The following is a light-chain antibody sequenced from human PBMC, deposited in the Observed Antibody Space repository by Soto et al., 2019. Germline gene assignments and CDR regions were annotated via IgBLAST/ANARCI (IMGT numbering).Light chain of an antibody. Sequence: DVVMTQTPLSLSVAPGQPASISCKSSQSLLHITGETFLFWYLQKPGQSPQLLIYEVSTRVSGVPDRCSGSGSGTAFTLDISRVETDDVGIYYCMQSTQLPPTFGQGTRLGIE. CDR3: MQSTQLPPT. J-gene: IGKJ5*01. CDR1: QSLLHITGETF. V-gene: IGKV2D-29*02. CDR2: EVS.